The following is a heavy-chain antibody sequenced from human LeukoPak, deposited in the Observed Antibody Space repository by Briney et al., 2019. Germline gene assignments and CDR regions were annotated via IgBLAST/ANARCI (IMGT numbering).Heavy chain of an antibody. CDR3: AGLRIAVAGSYWFFDL. Sequence: PGGSLRLSCAASGSTFSSYAMSWIRQPPGKGLECIGYIYDGGSTNYNPSLRSRVTISVDTSKNQFSLKLSSVTAADTAVYYCAGLRIAVAGSYWFFDLWGRGTLVTVSS. J-gene: IGHJ2*01. CDR2: IYDGGST. V-gene: IGHV4-59*01. CDR1: GSTFSSYA. D-gene: IGHD6-13*01.